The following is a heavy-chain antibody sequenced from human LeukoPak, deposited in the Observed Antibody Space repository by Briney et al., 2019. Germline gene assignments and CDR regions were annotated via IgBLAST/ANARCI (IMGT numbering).Heavy chain of an antibody. V-gene: IGHV4-34*01. J-gene: IGHJ3*02. D-gene: IGHD2-2*01. CDR3: ARGRYDLGDAFDI. CDR2: INHSGST. Sequence: PSETLSLTCAVYGGSFSGYYWSWIRQPPGKGLEWIGEINHSGSTNYNPSLKSRVTISVDTSKNQFSLKLSSVTAADTAVYYCARGRYDLGDAFDIWGQGTMVTVSS. CDR1: GGSFSGYY.